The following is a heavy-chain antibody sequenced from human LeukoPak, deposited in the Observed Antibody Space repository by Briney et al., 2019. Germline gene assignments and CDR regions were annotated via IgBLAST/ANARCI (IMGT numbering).Heavy chain of an antibody. Sequence: GGSLRLSCADSGFTFSGYEINWVRQAPGKGLEWVSHISSSGNTIHYADSVKGRFTVSRDNAKNSVYLQMNSLRAEDTAVYYCARDEEGDYDFDYWGQGTLVTVSS. J-gene: IGHJ4*02. CDR3: ARDEEGDYDFDY. CDR2: ISSSGNTI. D-gene: IGHD4-17*01. CDR1: GFTFSGYE. V-gene: IGHV3-48*03.